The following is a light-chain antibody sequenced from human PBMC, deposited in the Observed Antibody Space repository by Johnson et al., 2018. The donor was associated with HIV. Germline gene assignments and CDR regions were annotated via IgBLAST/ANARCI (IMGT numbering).Light chain of an antibody. CDR3: GTWDSSLSGGV. CDR2: DNN. J-gene: IGLJ1*01. V-gene: IGLV1-51*01. CDR1: SSNIGNNY. Sequence: QSVLTQPPSVSAAPGQKVTISCSGSSSNIGNNYVSWYQQLPGTAPKLLIYDNNKRPSGIPDRLSGSKSGTSATLGITGLQTGDEADYYCGTWDSSLSGGVFGTGTKVTVL.